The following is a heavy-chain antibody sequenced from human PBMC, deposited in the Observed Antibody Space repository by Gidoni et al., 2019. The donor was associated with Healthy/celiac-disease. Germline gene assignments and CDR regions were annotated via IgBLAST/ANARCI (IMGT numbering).Heavy chain of an antibody. D-gene: IGHD2-21*01. CDR1: GFTFDDYA. CDR2: ISCNSGSI. CDR3: AKAPRHKYYFDY. Sequence: EVQLVGSGGGLVQPGSSLRLSCAASGFTFDDYAMHWVRQAPGTGLEWVSGISCNSGSIGYADSVKGRFTISRDNAKNSLYLQMNSLRAEDTPLYYCAKAPRHKYYFDYWGQGTLVTVSS. V-gene: IGHV3-9*01. J-gene: IGHJ4*02.